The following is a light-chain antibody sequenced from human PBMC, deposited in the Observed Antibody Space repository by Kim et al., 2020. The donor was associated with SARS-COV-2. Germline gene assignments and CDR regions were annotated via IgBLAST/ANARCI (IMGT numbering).Light chain of an antibody. CDR3: QQLNSFPHT. Sequence: SASVGDRVTITCRASENISSWLAWYQQKPGKAPSLLIYSTSTLRSGVPSRFSGSGSGTDFTLTVSSLQPEDSAVYYCQQLNSFPHTFGGGTKLEIK. CDR2: STS. V-gene: IGKV1-12*01. J-gene: IGKJ4*01. CDR1: ENISSW.